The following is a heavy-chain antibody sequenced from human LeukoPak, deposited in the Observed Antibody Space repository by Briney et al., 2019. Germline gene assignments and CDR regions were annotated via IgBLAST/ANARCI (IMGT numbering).Heavy chain of an antibody. J-gene: IGHJ3*02. V-gene: IGHV1-69*13. CDR2: IVPIFGTA. Sequence: EASVKVSCKASGGTFSSYAISWVRQAPGQGLEWMGGIVPIFGTANYAQKFQGRVTITADESTSTAYMELSSLRSEDTAVYYCARDLVRIELPYDAFDIWGQGTMVTVSS. CDR1: GGTFSSYA. CDR3: ARDLVRIELPYDAFDI. D-gene: IGHD6-6*01.